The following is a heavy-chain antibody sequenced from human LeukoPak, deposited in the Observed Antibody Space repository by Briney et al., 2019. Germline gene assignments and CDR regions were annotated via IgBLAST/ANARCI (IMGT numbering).Heavy chain of an antibody. CDR3: ARSSRPTRYYYMDV. J-gene: IGHJ6*03. Sequence: PSETLSLTCAVSGYSISSGYYWGWIRQPPGKGLEWIGSIYHSGSTYYNPSLKSRVTISVDTSKSQFSLKLSSVTAADTAVYYCARSSRPTRYYYMDVGGKGTTVTVSS. CDR1: GYSISSGYY. CDR2: IYHSGST. V-gene: IGHV4-38-2*01.